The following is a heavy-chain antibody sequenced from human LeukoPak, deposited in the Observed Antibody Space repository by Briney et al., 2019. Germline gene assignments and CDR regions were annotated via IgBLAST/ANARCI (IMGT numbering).Heavy chain of an antibody. J-gene: IGHJ4*02. CDR2: ISSSGSSI. CDR3: ARGTVTPNFDY. CDR1: RFTFSDYY. Sequence: GGSLRLSCAASRFTFSDYYMSWIRQAPGKGLEWVSFISSSGSSIYYADSVKGRFTISRDNAKNSLYLQMNSLRAEDTAVYYCARGTVTPNFDYWGQGTLVTVSS. V-gene: IGHV3-11*04. D-gene: IGHD4-17*01.